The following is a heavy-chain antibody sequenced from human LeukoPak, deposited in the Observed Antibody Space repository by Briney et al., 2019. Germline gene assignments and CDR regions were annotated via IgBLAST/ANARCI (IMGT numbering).Heavy chain of an antibody. CDR1: GYTFTGYY. D-gene: IGHD2-2*01. CDR2: INPNSGGT. Sequence: GASVKVSCKASGYTFTGYYMHWVRQSPGQGPEWMGWINPNSGGTNYAQKFQGRVTMTRDTSISTAYMELSRLRSDDTAVYYCARESTSLRSWFDPWGQGTLVTVSS. V-gene: IGHV1-2*02. J-gene: IGHJ5*02. CDR3: ARESTSLRSWFDP.